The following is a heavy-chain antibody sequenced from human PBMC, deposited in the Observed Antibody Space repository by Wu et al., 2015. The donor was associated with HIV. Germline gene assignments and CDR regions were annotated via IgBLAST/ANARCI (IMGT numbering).Heavy chain of an antibody. CDR3: TRRQQLLDQ. J-gene: IGHJ4*02. CDR2: ILPIYGTT. CDR1: GGTFNTYT. Sequence: QLQQSGAELKRPGSSVKISCRAFGGTFNTYTINWVRQGPGQGLEWMGRILPIYGTTDYAQKFRDRVKISADESTNTAYMEIRGLKSDDTALYYCTRRQQLLDQWGQGTLVTVSS. V-gene: IGHV1-69*13. D-gene: IGHD6-13*01.